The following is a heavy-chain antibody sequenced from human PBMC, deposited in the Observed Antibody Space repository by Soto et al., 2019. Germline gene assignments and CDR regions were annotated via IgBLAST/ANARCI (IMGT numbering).Heavy chain of an antibody. V-gene: IGHV4-31*03. CDR2: IYYSGST. D-gene: IGHD3-22*01. J-gene: IGHJ4*02. Sequence: SETLSLTCTVSGGSISSGGYYWSWIRQHPGKGLEWIGYIYYSGSTYYNPSLKSRVTISVDTSKNQFSLKLSSVTAADTAAYYCARKSVDYYDSSGSPGYFDYWGQGTLVTVSS. CDR3: ARKSVDYYDSSGSPGYFDY. CDR1: GGSISSGGYY.